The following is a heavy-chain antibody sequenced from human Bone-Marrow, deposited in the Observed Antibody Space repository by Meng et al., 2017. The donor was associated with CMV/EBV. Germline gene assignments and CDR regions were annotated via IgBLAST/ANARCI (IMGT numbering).Heavy chain of an antibody. D-gene: IGHD1-26*01. Sequence: GESLKISCAASGFTFSRYSMNWVRQAPGKGLEWVSSISSSSSYIFYGVSVKGRFTISRDNARNSLYLQMNSLRSEDTAVYYCVGGSPRDAFDIWGHGTMVTFSS. CDR3: VGGSPRDAFDI. J-gene: IGHJ3*02. V-gene: IGHV3-21*01. CDR2: ISSSSSYI. CDR1: GFTFSRYS.